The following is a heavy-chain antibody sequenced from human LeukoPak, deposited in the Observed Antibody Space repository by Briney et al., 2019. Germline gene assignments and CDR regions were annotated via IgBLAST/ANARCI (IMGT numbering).Heavy chain of an antibody. CDR3: ARANDRGGTSPLDY. J-gene: IGHJ4*02. D-gene: IGHD2-2*01. CDR2: IYHTGST. V-gene: IGHV4-38-2*01. Sequence: RPSETLSLTCGVSNYYISSGSYGSWIRQPPGQGLGWIGSIYHTGSTYYSSSLQSRVTISVDTSKNQFSVKLSSVTAADTAVYYCARANDRGGTSPLDYWGQGTLVTVSS. CDR1: NYYISSGSY.